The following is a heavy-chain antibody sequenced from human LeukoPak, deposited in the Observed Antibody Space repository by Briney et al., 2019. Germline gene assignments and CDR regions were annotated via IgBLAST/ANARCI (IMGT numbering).Heavy chain of an antibody. CDR1: GYTLTDYY. J-gene: IGHJ4*02. V-gene: IGHV1-2*06. CDR3: ARRSGLGHHFEY. Sequence: ASVKVSCKASGYTLTDYYMHWVRQAPGQGLEWMGRINPSSGDANYAHKFQGRVTMTRDTSIGTAYMELSRLRSDDSAIYYCARRSGLGHHFEYWGQGTLFTVSS. D-gene: IGHD3-10*01. CDR2: INPSSGDA.